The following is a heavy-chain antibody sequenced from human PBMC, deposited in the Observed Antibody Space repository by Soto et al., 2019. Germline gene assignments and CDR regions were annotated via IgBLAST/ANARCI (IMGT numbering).Heavy chain of an antibody. D-gene: IGHD6-19*01. CDR1: GYTFTSYG. V-gene: IGHV1-18*01. J-gene: IGHJ6*02. CDR3: ARARPGGHSGGDDYYYYGMDV. CDR2: ISAYNGNT. Sequence: ASVKVSCKASGYTFTSYGISWVRQAPGQGLEWMGWISAYNGNTNYAQKLQGRVTMTTDTSTSTAYIELRSLRSDDTAVYYCARARPGGHSGGDDYYYYGMDVWGQGTTVTVSS.